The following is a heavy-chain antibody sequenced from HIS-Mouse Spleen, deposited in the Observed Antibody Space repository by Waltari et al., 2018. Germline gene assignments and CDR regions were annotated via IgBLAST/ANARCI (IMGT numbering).Heavy chain of an antibody. V-gene: IGHV3-30*18. D-gene: IGHD1-26*01. CDR2: ISYDGSNK. CDR1: GFPFSSYG. J-gene: IGHJ4*02. Sequence: QVQLVESGGGVVQPGRSLRLSFAPSGFPFSSYGLHWVRQAPGKGLEWVAVISYDGSNKYYADSVKGRFTISRDNSKNTLYLQMNSLRAEDTAVYYCAKDTSGSYSDYWGQGTLVTVSS. CDR3: AKDTSGSYSDY.